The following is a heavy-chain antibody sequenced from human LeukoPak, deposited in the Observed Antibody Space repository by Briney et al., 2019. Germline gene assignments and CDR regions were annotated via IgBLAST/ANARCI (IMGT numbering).Heavy chain of an antibody. CDR1: GFTFSSSA. Sequence: GGSLRLSCAASGFTFSSSAMSWVRQAPGKGLEWVAVISYDGSNKYYADSVKGRFTISRDDSKNTLYLQMNSLRAEDTAVYYCARTQDFDYWGQGTLVTVSS. CDR3: ARTQDFDY. J-gene: IGHJ4*02. V-gene: IGHV3-30*04. CDR2: ISYDGSNK.